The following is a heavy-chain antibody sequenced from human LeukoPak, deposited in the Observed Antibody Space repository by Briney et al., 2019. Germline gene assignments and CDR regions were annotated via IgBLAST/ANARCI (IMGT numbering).Heavy chain of an antibody. V-gene: IGHV1-18*01. D-gene: IGHD3-10*01. CDR1: GYTFTSYG. Sequence: GASVKVSCKASGYTFTSYGISWVRQAPGQGLEWMGWISAYNGNTNYAQKLQGRVTMTTDTSTSTAYMELRSLRSDDTAVYYCAREGDGWFGELSHDYWGQGTLVTVSS. J-gene: IGHJ4*02. CDR3: AREGDGWFGELSHDY. CDR2: ISAYNGNT.